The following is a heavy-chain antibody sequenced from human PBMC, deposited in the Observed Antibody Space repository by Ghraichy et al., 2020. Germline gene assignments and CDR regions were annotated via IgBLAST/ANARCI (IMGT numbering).Heavy chain of an antibody. Sequence: SETLSLTCTVSGGSIGSSGGSIGSTTYYWTWVRQSPGKGLEWIGSILYGSTWYNPSLKSRVSISVDTSKNQFSLNLNSVTAADTAVYYCGRHAHNSWFYDWGQGTLVTVSS. CDR2: ILYGST. J-gene: IGHJ5*02. V-gene: IGHV4-39*01. CDR1: GGSIGSSGGSIGSTTYY. CDR3: GRHAHNSWFYD.